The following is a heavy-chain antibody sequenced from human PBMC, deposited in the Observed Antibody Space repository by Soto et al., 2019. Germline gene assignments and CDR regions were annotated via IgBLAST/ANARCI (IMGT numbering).Heavy chain of an antibody. CDR2: IIPIFGTA. CDR3: ARADPIELPALGY. CDR1: GGTFSSYA. Sequence: GASVKVSCKASGGTFSSYAISWVRQAPGQGLEWMGGIIPIFGTANYAQKFQGRVTITADESTSTAYMELSSLRSEDTAVYYRARADPIELPALGYWGQGTLVTVSS. D-gene: IGHD3-10*01. V-gene: IGHV1-69*13. J-gene: IGHJ4*02.